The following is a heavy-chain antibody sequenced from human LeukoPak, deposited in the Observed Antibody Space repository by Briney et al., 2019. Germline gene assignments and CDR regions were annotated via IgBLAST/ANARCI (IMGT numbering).Heavy chain of an antibody. D-gene: IGHD4-17*01. V-gene: IGHV3-53*01. CDR2: IYSGGST. CDR3: ARDGAGDYRYYYYYYGMDV. J-gene: IGHJ6*02. Sequence: GGSLRLSCAASGFTVSSNYMSWVRQAPGKGLEWVSVIYSGGSTYYADSVKGRFTISRDNSKNTLYLQMNSLRAEDTAVYYCARDGAGDYRYYYYYYGMDVWGQGTTVTVSS. CDR1: GFTVSSNY.